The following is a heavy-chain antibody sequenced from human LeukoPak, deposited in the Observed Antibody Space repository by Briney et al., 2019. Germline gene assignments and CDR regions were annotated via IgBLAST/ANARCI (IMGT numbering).Heavy chain of an antibody. CDR2: IDPNGTT. V-gene: IGHV4-34*03. D-gene: IGHD3-10*01. J-gene: IGHJ4*02. Sequence: PSETLSLTCAVYGGAFSGYSWSWIRQPPGKGLEWIGEIDPNGTTNYNPSLKSRVTMSVDKSKNQFSLNLNSVTAADTAVYYCCLWFGYSWGQGILVTVSS. CDR3: CLWFGYS. CDR1: GGAFSGYS.